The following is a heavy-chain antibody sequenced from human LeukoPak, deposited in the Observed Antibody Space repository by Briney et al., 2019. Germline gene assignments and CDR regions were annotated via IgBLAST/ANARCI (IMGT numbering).Heavy chain of an antibody. J-gene: IGHJ6*02. CDR3: ARENGGGYYGMDV. Sequence: PSETLSLTCAVYGGSFSDYYWSWIRQPPGKGLEWIGEINHRGSTNYNPSLKRRVTISVDTSKKQFSLKLRFVTAADTAVYYCARENGGGYYGMDVWGQGTTVTVSS. CDR2: INHRGST. D-gene: IGHD2-8*01. CDR1: GGSFSDYY. V-gene: IGHV4-34*01.